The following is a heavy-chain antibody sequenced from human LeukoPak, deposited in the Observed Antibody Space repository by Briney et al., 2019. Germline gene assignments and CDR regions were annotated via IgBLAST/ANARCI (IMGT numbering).Heavy chain of an antibody. CDR2: IYYSGST. D-gene: IGHD1-1*01. CDR1: GGSISSYY. J-gene: IGHJ4*02. V-gene: IGHV4-59*01. Sequence: PSETLSLTCTVSGGSISSYYWSWIRRPPGKGLEWIGYIYYSGSTNYNPSLKSRVTISVDTSKNQFSLKLSSVTAADTAVYYCASGDWNDPYYFDYWGQGTLVTVSS. CDR3: ASGDWNDPYYFDY.